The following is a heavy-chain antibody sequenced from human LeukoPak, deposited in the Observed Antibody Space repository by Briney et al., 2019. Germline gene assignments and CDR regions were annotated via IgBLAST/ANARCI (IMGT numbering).Heavy chain of an antibody. CDR2: INPNSGGT. Sequence: RASVKVSCKASGYTFTGYYMHWVRQAPGQGLERMGWINPNSGGTNYAQKFQGRVTMTRDTSISTAYMELSRLRSDDTAVYYCARGRASSAHFDYWGQGTLVTVSS. CDR1: GYTFTGYY. V-gene: IGHV1-2*02. CDR3: ARGRASSAHFDY. J-gene: IGHJ4*02.